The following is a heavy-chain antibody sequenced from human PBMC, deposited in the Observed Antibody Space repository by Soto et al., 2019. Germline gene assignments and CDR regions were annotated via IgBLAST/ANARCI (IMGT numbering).Heavy chain of an antibody. V-gene: IGHV3-74*01. CDR3: TAPYGGDIINL. D-gene: IGHD2-21*02. Sequence: EVQLEESGGGLVQPGGSLRLSCAASGFTFSRFWMHWVRQAPGKGLVWVSRISPAGRNTVYANSVKGRFTISRDNAKNTLCLTRSSLRADASDVNFCTAPYGGDIINLRGQGAMVAVSS. J-gene: IGHJ3*01. CDR2: ISPAGRNT. CDR1: GFTFSRFW.